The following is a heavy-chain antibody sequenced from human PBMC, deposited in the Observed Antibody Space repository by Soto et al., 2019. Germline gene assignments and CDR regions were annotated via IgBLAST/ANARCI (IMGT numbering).Heavy chain of an antibody. CDR1: GGSIISYY. Sequence: SETLSLTCTVSGGSIISYYWSWFRQPPGKGLEWIGYIYYTGTTTYNPSIKSRVTISVDSSKNQFSLNLTSVSAADTAVYYCARLGGFYQSLDSWGQGTLVTVS. CDR2: IYYTGTT. V-gene: IGHV4-59*08. CDR3: ARLGGFYQSLDS. J-gene: IGHJ5*01. D-gene: IGHD3-22*01.